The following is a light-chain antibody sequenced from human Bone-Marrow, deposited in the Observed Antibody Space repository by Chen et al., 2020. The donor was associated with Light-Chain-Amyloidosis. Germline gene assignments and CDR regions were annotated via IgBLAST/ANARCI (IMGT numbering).Light chain of an antibody. CDR1: RGSIATNY. Sequence: NFMLTQPHSVSESPGKTVIISCTRSRGSIATNYVQWYQQRPGSSHTTVIYEDDQRPSGVPDRFSGSIDRSSNSASLTISGLKTEDEADYYCQSYQGSSQGVFGGGTKLTVL. J-gene: IGLJ3*02. CDR2: EDD. V-gene: IGLV6-57*01. CDR3: QSYQGSSQGV.